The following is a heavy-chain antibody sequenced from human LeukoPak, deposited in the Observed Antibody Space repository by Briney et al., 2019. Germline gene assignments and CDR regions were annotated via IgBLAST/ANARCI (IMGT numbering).Heavy chain of an antibody. CDR1: GDSVSSNSAA. Sequence: KPSQTLSLTCAISGDSVSSNSAAWNWIRQSPSRGLEWLGRTYYRSKWHSYYAPSVKSQITINPDTSKNQFSLQLKSVTPEDTAVYYCARMVGLVSDFWGQGTLVTVSS. CDR3: ARMVGLVSDF. CDR2: TYYRSKWHS. J-gene: IGHJ4*02. D-gene: IGHD3-10*01. V-gene: IGHV6-1*01.